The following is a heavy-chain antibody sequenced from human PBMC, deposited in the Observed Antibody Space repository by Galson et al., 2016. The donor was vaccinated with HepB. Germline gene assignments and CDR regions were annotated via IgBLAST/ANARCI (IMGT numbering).Heavy chain of an antibody. Sequence: SLRLSCAASGFTFSNYAMTWVRQAPGKGLEWVSGISGSGANTHYANAVKGRLTISRDNSNNMLYLQVNSLRAEDTALYFYARYSNSWAPFDYWGQGRLVTVSS. CDR3: ARYSNSWAPFDY. D-gene: IGHD6-13*01. J-gene: IGHJ4*02. CDR1: GFTFSNYA. CDR2: ISGSGANT. V-gene: IGHV3-23*01.